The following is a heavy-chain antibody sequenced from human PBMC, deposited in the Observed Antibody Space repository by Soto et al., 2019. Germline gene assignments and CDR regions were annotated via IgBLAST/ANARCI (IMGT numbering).Heavy chain of an antibody. CDR2: IYHSGST. J-gene: IGHJ4*02. CDR1: GGSISSGGYS. D-gene: IGHD1-26*01. CDR3: AAGGGLPRYY. V-gene: IGHV4-30-2*01. Sequence: QLQLQESGSGLVKPSQTLSLTCAVSGGSISSGGYSWSWIRQPPGKGMEWIGYIYHSGSTYYNPSLKRSVTSSVDRSKNQFSLKLSSGTAADTAVYCWAAGGGLPRYYWGQGTLVTVSS.